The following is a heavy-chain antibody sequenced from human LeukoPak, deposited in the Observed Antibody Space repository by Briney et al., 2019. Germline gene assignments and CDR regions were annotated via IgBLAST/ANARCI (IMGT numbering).Heavy chain of an antibody. Sequence: GGSLRLSCAASGFTVSSNYMSWVRQAPGKGLEWVSVIYSGGSTYYADSVKGRFTISRDNSKNTLYLQMNSLRAEDTAVYYCARDRVVVVPCSYYYYGMDVWGQGTTVTVSS. CDR1: GFTVSSNY. CDR3: ARDRVVVVPCSYYYYGMDV. J-gene: IGHJ6*02. CDR2: IYSGGST. D-gene: IGHD2-2*01. V-gene: IGHV3-66*01.